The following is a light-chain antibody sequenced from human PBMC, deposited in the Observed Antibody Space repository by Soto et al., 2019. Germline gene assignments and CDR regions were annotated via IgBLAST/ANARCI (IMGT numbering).Light chain of an antibody. Sequence: EIVMTQSPATLSVSPGERATLSCRASQSVSSNLAWYQQKPGQAPRLLIYGASTRATGIPARFSGSGSGTEFTRTISSLQSVDFALYYCQQYNNWPPYTFGQGTKLEIK. CDR3: QQYNNWPPYT. CDR1: QSVSSN. CDR2: GAS. J-gene: IGKJ2*01. V-gene: IGKV3-15*01.